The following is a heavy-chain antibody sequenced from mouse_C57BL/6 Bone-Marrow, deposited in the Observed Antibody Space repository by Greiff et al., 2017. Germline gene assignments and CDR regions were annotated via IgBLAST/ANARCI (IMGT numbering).Heavy chain of an antibody. CDR2: INPNNGGT. V-gene: IGHV1-18*01. J-gene: IGHJ1*03. D-gene: IGHD1-1*01. Sequence: EVQLQQSGPELVKPGASVKIPCKASGYTFTDYNMDWVKQSHGKSLEWIGDINPNNGGTIYNQKFKGKATLTVDKSSSTAYMELRSLTSEDTAVYYCARTDYGSSPYWYFDVWGTGTTVTVSS. CDR3: ARTDYGSSPYWYFDV. CDR1: GYTFTDYN.